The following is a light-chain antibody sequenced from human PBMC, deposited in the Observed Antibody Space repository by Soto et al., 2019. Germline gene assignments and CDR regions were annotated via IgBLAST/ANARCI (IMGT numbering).Light chain of an antibody. V-gene: IGLV1-47*01. CDR1: SSNIGSNY. CDR2: RNN. CDR3: AAWDDSLRGV. J-gene: IGLJ1*01. Sequence: QSVLTQPPSASGTPGQRVTISCSGSSSNIGSNYVYWYQQLPGTAPKLLIYRNNQRPSGVPDRFSGSKSGTSASLAISGLRSEDEAGYYCAAWDDSLRGVFGTGTKLTVL.